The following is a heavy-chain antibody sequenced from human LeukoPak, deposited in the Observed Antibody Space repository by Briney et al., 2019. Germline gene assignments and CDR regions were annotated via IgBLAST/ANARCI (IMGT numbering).Heavy chain of an antibody. CDR1: GYTFTSYG. J-gene: IGHJ4*02. D-gene: IGHD6-19*01. Sequence: ASVKVSCKASGYTFTSYGISWVRQAPGQGLEWMGWISAYNGNTNYAQKLQGRVTMTTDTSTSTAYMELRSLRSDDTAVYYCAKGSRIAVAGHFDYWGQGTLVTVSS. V-gene: IGHV1-18*01. CDR3: AKGSRIAVAGHFDY. CDR2: ISAYNGNT.